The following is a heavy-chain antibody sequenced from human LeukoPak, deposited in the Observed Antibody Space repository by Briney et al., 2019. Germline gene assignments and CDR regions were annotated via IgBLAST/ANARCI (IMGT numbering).Heavy chain of an antibody. CDR1: GFSFSTYC. CDR2: ICPDGTVT. Sequence: GGSLRLSCAASGFSFSTYCMHWVRQAPGKGPMWVSRICPDGTVTNYADSVKARFSISRDNARNAVYLQMNSLRAEDTAVYYCVRDFRSADYWGQGTLVTVSS. J-gene: IGHJ4*02. CDR3: VRDFRSADY. V-gene: IGHV3-74*01.